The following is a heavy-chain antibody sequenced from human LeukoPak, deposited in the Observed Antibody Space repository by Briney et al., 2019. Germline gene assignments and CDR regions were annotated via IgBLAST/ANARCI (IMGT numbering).Heavy chain of an antibody. D-gene: IGHD6-19*01. CDR2: IYSAGNT. V-gene: IGHV3-53*04. CDR1: GLTVSSNY. CDR3: ARGGTPGYSSGRIDY. J-gene: IGHJ4*02. Sequence: GGSLRLSCVASGLTVSSNYMSWVRQAPGKGLEWVSVIYSAGNTYYADSVKGRCTISRHNSENTLYLQMNSLRVEDTAVYYCARGGTPGYSSGRIDYWGQATLLTVSS.